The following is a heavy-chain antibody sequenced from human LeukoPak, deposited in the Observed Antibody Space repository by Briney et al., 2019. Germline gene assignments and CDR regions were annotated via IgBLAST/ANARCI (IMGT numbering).Heavy chain of an antibody. CDR1: GGTFSSYA. V-gene: IGHV1-69*04. CDR2: IIPILGIA. J-gene: IGHJ4*02. Sequence: ASVKVSCKASGGTFSSYAISWVRQAPGQGLEWMGRIIPILGIANYAQKFQGRVTITADKSTSTAYMELSSLRSEDTAVYYCARDAGYSSSWYLDYWGQGTLVTVSS. CDR3: ARDAGYSSSWYLDY. D-gene: IGHD6-13*01.